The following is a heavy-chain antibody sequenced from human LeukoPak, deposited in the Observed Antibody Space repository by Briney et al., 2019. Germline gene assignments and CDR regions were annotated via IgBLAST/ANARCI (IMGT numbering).Heavy chain of an antibody. CDR1: GYTLTELS. CDR3: ARDTPRMIVVARPHHDAFDI. D-gene: IGHD3-22*01. CDR2: IIPIFGTA. Sequence: SVKVSCKVSGYTLTELSMHWVRQAPGQGLEWMGGIIPIFGTANYAQKFQGRVTITTDESTSTAYMELSSLRSEDTAVYYCARDTPRMIVVARPHHDAFDIWGQGTMVTVSS. J-gene: IGHJ3*02. V-gene: IGHV1-69*05.